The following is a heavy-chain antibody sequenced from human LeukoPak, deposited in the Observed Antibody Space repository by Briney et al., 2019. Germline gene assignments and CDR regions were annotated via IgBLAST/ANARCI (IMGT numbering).Heavy chain of an antibody. CDR1: GFTFSSYW. CDR2: INSDGSST. CDR3: YVSGSYLREVDAFDI. D-gene: IGHD3-10*01. Sequence: GGSLRLSCAASGFTFSSYWMHWVRQAPGKGLVWVSRINSDGSSTSYADSVKGRVTIYRDNAKNTLYLQMNSLRAEDTAVYSCYVSGSYLREVDAFDIWGQGTMVTVSS. J-gene: IGHJ3*02. V-gene: IGHV3-74*01.